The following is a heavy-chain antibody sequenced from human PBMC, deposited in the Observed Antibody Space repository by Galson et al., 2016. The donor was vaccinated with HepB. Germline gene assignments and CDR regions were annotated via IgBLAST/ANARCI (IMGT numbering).Heavy chain of an antibody. J-gene: IGHJ4*02. V-gene: IGHV3-30*03. Sequence: SLRLSCAASGFTLESYGMHWVRQAPGKGLEWVAVSSQDESNEYPADSVKGRFTISRDNSKNTLYLQMNSLRAEDTAVYYCTATNDYAWGSYRAPFDYWGQGTLVTVSS. CDR2: SSQDESNE. CDR1: GFTLESYG. CDR3: TATNDYAWGSYRAPFDY. D-gene: IGHD3-16*02.